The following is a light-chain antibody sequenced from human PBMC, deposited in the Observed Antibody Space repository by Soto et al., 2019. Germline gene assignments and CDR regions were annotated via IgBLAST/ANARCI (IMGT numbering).Light chain of an antibody. CDR3: QQYENLPT. CDR2: DAS. CDR1: QSVSVY. V-gene: IGKV3-11*01. J-gene: IGKJ5*01. Sequence: EIVLTQSPATLSLSPGERATLSCRASQSVSVYLAWYQQKPGQAPRLLISDASDRAAGVPVRFSGSGSGTDFTLTISSLEPEDFAVYFCQQYENLPTFGQGTRLEIK.